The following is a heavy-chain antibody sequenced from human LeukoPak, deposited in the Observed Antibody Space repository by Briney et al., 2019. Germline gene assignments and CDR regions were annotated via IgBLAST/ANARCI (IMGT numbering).Heavy chain of an antibody. CDR3: AVITFGGVIGPIDY. V-gene: IGHV1-2*04. Sequence: ASVTVSCKASGYTFTGYYMHWVRQAPGQGLEWMGWINPNSGGTNYAQKFQGWVTMTRDTSISTAYMELSRLRSDDTAVYYCAVITFGGVIGPIDYWGQGTLVTVSS. CDR1: GYTFTGYY. J-gene: IGHJ4*02. D-gene: IGHD3-16*02. CDR2: INPNSGGT.